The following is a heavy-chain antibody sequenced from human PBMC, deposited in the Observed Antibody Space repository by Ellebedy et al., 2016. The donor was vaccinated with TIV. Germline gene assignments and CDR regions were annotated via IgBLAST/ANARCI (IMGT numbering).Heavy chain of an antibody. J-gene: IGHJ4*02. CDR2: ISGTGGST. Sequence: GGSLRLSXAGSGFNFSGYGLSWVRQARGRGLQWVSSISGTGGSTYYTDSVKGRFTISRDNSKDTVYLQMNSLRAEDTAVYYCAKDAAGSSGWLPISHFDYWGQGTLVTVSS. CDR1: GFNFSGYG. CDR3: AKDAAGSSGWLPISHFDY. D-gene: IGHD6-19*01. V-gene: IGHV3-23*01.